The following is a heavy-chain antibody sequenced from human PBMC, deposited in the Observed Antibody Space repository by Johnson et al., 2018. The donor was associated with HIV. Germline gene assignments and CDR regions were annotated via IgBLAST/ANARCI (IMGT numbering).Heavy chain of an antibody. CDR3: ARDREPIVVVVAAIDAFDI. V-gene: IGHV3-30*04. J-gene: IGHJ3*02. D-gene: IGHD2-15*01. CDR2: ISYDGSNK. CDR1: GFTFSSYA. Sequence: QMQLVESGGGVVQPGRSLRLSCAASGFTFSSYAMHWVRQAPGKGLEWVAVISYDGSNKYYADSVKGRFTISRDNSKNTLYLQMNSLRAGDTAVYYCARDREPIVVVVAAIDAFDIWGQGTMVTVSS.